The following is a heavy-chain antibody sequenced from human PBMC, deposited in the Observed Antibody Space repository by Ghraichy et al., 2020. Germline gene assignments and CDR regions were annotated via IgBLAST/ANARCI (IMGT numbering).Heavy chain of an antibody. D-gene: IGHD6-13*01. V-gene: IGHV1-2*06. CDR2: INPNSGGT. J-gene: IGHJ1*01. CDR1: GYIFTDYY. CDR3: ARVKEAAGSPLGDFQH. Sequence: ASAKVSCRASGYIFTDYYMYWVRQAPGQGLEWMGRINPNSGGTNYAQKFQGRVTMTRDTSISIAYMELSRLRSDDTAVYYCARVKEAAGSPLGDFQHWGQGTLVTVSS.